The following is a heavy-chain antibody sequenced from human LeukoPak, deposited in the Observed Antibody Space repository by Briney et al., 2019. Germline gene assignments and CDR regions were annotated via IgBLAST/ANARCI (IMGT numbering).Heavy chain of an antibody. CDR1: GGTFSNYA. CDR3: ARILSSSWYEYFPH. Sequence: GASVKVSCKASGGTFSNYAISWVRQAPGQGLEWMGAITPIFGTANYAQKFQSRVTITADESTSTAYMELSSLRSEDTAVYYCARILSSSWYEYFPHWGQGTLVTVSS. J-gene: IGHJ1*01. D-gene: IGHD6-19*01. CDR2: ITPIFGTA. V-gene: IGHV1-69*13.